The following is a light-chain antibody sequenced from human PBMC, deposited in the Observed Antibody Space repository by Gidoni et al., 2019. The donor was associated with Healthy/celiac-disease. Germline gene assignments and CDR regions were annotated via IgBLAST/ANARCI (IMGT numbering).Light chain of an antibody. CDR1: SSDVGGYNY. CDR3: SSYTSSSTPFYV. V-gene: IGLV2-14*01. CDR2: DVS. Sequence: QSALTQPASVSGSPGQSIPISCTGTSSDVGGYNYVSWYQQHPGKAPKLMIYDVSNRPPGVSNRFSGSKSGNTASLTISGLQAEDEADYYCSSYTSSSTPFYVFGTGTKVTVL. J-gene: IGLJ1*01.